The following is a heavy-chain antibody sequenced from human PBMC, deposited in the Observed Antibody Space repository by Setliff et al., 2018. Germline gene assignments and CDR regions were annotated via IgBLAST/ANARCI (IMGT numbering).Heavy chain of an antibody. CDR1: GYTFTRYA. CDR3: TRGQRAWSY. D-gene: IGHD6-19*01. V-gene: IGHV1-18*01. Sequence: ASVKVSCEASGYTFTRYAISWVRQAPGQGPEWMGWISAYNGNTNYALKLQDRVIMTADTSTNTVYLDVRSLRSDASAMYYCTRGQRAWSYWGQGTLVTVSS. J-gene: IGHJ4*02. CDR2: ISAYNGNT.